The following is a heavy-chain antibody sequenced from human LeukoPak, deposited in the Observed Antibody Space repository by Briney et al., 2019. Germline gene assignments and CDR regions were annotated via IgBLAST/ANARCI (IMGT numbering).Heavy chain of an antibody. D-gene: IGHD6-13*01. V-gene: IGHV1-24*01. CDR1: GYTLTELS. J-gene: IGHJ4*02. CDR2: FDPEDGET. Sequence: ASVKVSCKVSGYTLTELSMHWVRQAPGKGLEWMGGFDPEDGETIYAQKFQGRVTMTEDTSTDTAYMELSSLRSEDTAVYYCATDNPQYSSSCYDYWGQGTLVTVST. CDR3: ATDNPQYSSSCYDY.